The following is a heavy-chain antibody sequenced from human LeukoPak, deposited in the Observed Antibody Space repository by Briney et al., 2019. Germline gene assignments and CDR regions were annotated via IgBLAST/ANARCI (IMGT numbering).Heavy chain of an antibody. CDR3: ARAMAPYYDSSGLGY. V-gene: IGHV4-61*08. D-gene: IGHD3-22*01. J-gene: IGHJ4*02. Sequence: SQTLSLTCTVSGGSISSGGYYWSWIRQPPGKGLEWIGYIYYSGSTNYNPSLKSRVTISVDTSKNLFSLKLSSVTAADTAVYYCARAMAPYYDSSGLGYWGQGTLVTVSS. CDR1: GGSISSGGYY. CDR2: IYYSGST.